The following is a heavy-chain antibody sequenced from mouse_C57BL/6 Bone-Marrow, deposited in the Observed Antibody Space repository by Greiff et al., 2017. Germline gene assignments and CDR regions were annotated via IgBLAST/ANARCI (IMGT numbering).Heavy chain of an antibody. J-gene: IGHJ1*03. CDR3: ARYDGYWYFDV. D-gene: IGHD2-3*01. V-gene: IGHV1-81*01. Sequence: LVESGAELARPGASVKLSCKASGYTFTSYGISWVKQRTGQGLEWIGEIYPRSGNTYYNEKFKGKATLTADKSSSTAYMELRSLTSEDSAVYFCARYDGYWYFDVWGTGTTVTVSS. CDR1: GYTFTSYG. CDR2: IYPRSGNT.